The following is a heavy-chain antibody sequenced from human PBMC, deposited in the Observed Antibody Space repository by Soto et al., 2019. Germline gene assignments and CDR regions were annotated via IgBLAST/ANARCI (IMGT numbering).Heavy chain of an antibody. CDR2: IYHSGST. CDR3: ARGFGSMYYYDTSGYYIDY. J-gene: IGHJ4*02. D-gene: IGHD3-22*01. CDR1: VGPISSSNW. Sequence: SETLRLTCAVSVGPISSSNWWSWFLQPPGQGLEWIGEIYHSGSTNYNPSRKSRVTISVDKSKNQFSLKLSSVTAADTAVYYCARGFGSMYYYDTSGYYIDYWGQGTMVTVSS. V-gene: IGHV4-4*02.